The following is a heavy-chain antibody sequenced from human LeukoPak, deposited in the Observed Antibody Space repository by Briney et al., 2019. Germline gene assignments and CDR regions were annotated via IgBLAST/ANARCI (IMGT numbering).Heavy chain of an antibody. CDR2: INPNSGGT. J-gene: IGHJ5*02. Sequence: ASVKVSCKASGYTFTGYYMHWVRQAPGQGLEWMGWINPNSGGTNYAQKFQGWVTMTRDTSISTAYMELSRLRSDDTAVYYCARESYGSRSPHNWFDPWGQGTLVTVSS. CDR1: GYTFTGYY. CDR3: ARESYGSRSPHNWFDP. D-gene: IGHD3-10*01. V-gene: IGHV1-2*04.